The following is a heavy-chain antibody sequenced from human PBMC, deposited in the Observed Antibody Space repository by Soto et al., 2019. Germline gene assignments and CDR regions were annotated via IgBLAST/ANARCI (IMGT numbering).Heavy chain of an antibody. Sequence: GASVKVSCKAAGFSFTTYTVTWVRQAPGQGLEWMGWLNPSNGNTKTAQSLQGRVTLTTDTSTGTAYMELRSLRSDDTAIYYCAKEPGAPTFDYWGNGSFDPVSP. J-gene: IGHJ4*01. CDR1: GFSFTTYT. CDR2: LNPSNGNT. CDR3: AKEPGAPTFDY. V-gene: IGHV1-18*01.